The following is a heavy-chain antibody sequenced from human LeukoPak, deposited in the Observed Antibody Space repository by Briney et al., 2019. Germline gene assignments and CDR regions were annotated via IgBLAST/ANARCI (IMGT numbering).Heavy chain of an antibody. D-gene: IGHD2-15*01. J-gene: IGHJ5*02. V-gene: IGHV1-2*02. CDR1: GYTFTGYY. CDR2: INPNSGGT. CDR3: ARDVVVVAATHNWFDP. Sequence: ASVKVSCKASGYTFTGYYTHWVRQAPGQGLEWMGWINPNSGGTNYAQKFQGRVTMTRDTSISTAYMELSRLRSDDTAVYYCARDVVVVAATHNWFDPWGQGTLVTVSS.